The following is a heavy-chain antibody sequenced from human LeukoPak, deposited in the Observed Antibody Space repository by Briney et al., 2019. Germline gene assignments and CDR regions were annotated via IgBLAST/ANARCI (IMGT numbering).Heavy chain of an antibody. D-gene: IGHD1-26*01. Sequence: SETLSLTCAVYGGSFSGHYWSWIRQPPGKGLEWIGEINHSGSTNYNPSLKSRVTISVDTSKNQFSLKLSPVTAADTAVYYCASLYSGSYPFDYWGQGTLVTVSS. J-gene: IGHJ4*02. CDR3: ASLYSGSYPFDY. V-gene: IGHV4-34*01. CDR2: INHSGST. CDR1: GGSFSGHY.